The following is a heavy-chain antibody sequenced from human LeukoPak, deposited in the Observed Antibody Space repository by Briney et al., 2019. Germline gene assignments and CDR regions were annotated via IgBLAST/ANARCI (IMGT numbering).Heavy chain of an antibody. CDR2: ITSSSSTI. CDR3: ARSIVVVVAESFDI. D-gene: IGHD2-15*01. J-gene: IGHJ3*02. Sequence: PGGSLRLSCAASGFTSSSYEMNWVRQAPGKWLEWVSYITSSSSTIYYADSVKGRFTISRDNAKNSLYLQMNSLRAEGTAVYYCARSIVVVVAESFDIWGQGTMVTVSS. CDR1: GFTSSSYE. V-gene: IGHV3-48*03.